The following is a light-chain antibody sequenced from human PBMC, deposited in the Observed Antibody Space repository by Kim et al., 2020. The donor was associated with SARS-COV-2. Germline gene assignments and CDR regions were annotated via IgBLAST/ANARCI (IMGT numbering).Light chain of an antibody. Sequence: QAVVTQEPSLTVSPGGTVTLTCGSSTGTVTSGHYPYWFQQKPGQAPRTLIYDTAKKHSWTPARFSGSLLGGKAALTLSGAQPEDEAEFYCLLSYSGARVFGGGTQLTVL. CDR1: TGTVTSGHY. CDR3: LLSYSGARV. CDR2: DTA. J-gene: IGLJ3*02. V-gene: IGLV7-46*01.